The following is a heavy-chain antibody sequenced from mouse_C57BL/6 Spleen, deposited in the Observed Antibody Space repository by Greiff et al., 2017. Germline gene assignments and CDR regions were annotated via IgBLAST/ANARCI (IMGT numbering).Heavy chain of an antibody. V-gene: IGHV1-64*01. CDR2: IHPNSGST. J-gene: IGHJ3*01. D-gene: IGHD3-2*02. CDR3: ASPDSSGSFAY. Sequence: QVHVKQPGAELVKPGASVKLSCKASGYTFTSYWMHWVKQRPGQGLEWIGMIHPNSGSTNYNEKFKSKATLTVDKSSSTAYMQLSSLTSEDSAVYYCASPDSSGSFAYWGQGTLVTVSA. CDR1: GYTFTSYW.